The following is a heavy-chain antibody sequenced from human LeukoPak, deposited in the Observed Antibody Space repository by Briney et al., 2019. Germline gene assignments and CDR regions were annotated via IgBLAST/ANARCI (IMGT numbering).Heavy chain of an antibody. Sequence: SETLSLTCTVSGGSISSYYWSWIRQPPGKGLEWIGYIYYSGSTNYNPSLKSRVTISVDTSKNQFSLKLSSVTAADTAVYYCARQARGGMATMWFDPWGQGTLVTVSS. CDR3: ARQARGGMATMWFDP. CDR1: GGSISSYY. D-gene: IGHD5-24*01. V-gene: IGHV4-59*08. J-gene: IGHJ5*02. CDR2: IYYSGST.